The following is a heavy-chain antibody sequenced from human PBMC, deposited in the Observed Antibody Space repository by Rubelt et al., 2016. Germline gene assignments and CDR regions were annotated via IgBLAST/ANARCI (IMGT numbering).Heavy chain of an antibody. CDR3: ARWDTSSLDY. V-gene: IGHV3-30*03. J-gene: IGHJ4*02. Sequence: VQLVESGGGLVQPGGSLRLSCAASGFTFSSYAMNWVRQAPGRGLEWVAVISYDGSNTYYADSVKGRFTISRDNSKNTLYLQMNSLRAEDTAVYYCARWDTSSLDYWGQGTLVTVSS. D-gene: IGHD6-6*01. CDR2: ISYDGSNT. CDR1: GFTFSSYA.